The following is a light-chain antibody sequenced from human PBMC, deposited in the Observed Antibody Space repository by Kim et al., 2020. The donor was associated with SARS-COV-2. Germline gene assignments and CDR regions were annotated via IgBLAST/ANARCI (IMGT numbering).Light chain of an antibody. J-gene: IGLJ3*02. Sequence: GSTVTTSCTGSSGSIARNTWQWYQQSPGSAPTTVIYEDNQRPSGVPDRFSGSIDSSSNSASLTISGLKTEDEADYYCQSYDSSNWVFGGGTQLTVL. CDR1: SGSIARNT. V-gene: IGLV6-57*02. CDR2: EDN. CDR3: QSYDSSNWV.